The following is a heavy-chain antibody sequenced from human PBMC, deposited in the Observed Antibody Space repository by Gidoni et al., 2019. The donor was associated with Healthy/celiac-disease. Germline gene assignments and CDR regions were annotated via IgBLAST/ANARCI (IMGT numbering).Heavy chain of an antibody. J-gene: IGHJ4*02. CDR2: IWYDGSNK. CDR1: GFTFSSYG. D-gene: IGHD6-19*01. CDR3: ARGGQWLVPLYYFDY. V-gene: IGHV3-33*01. Sequence: QVQLVESGGGVVKPGRSLRLSCAASGFTFSSYGMHWVRQAPGKGLEWVAVIWYDGSNKYYADSVKGRFTISRDNSKNTLYLQMNSLRAEDTAVYYCARGGQWLVPLYYFDYWGQGTLVTVSS.